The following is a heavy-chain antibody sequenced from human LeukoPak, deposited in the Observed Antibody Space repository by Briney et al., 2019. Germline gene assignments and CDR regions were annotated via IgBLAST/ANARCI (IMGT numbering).Heavy chain of an antibody. J-gene: IGHJ3*02. CDR1: GYTLTELS. D-gene: IGHD1-1*01. CDR2: FDPEDGET. Sequence: ASVKVSRKVSGYTLTELSMHWVRQAPGKGLEWMGGFDPEDGETIYTQKFQGRVTMTEDTSTDTAYMELSSLRSEDTAVYYCATFNWKGDAFDIWGQGTMVTVSS. V-gene: IGHV1-24*01. CDR3: ATFNWKGDAFDI.